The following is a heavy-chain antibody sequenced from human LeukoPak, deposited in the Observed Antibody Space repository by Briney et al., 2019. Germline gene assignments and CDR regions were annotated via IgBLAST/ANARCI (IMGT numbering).Heavy chain of an antibody. CDR1: GFTFSTFA. CDR2: ISSSGSTI. D-gene: IGHD5-24*01. Sequence: GGSLRLSCAASGFTFSTFAMIWVRQAPGKGLEWVSYISSSGSTIYYADSVKGRFTISRDNAKNSLYLQMNSLRAEDTAVYYCARHVEMATMPFDYWGQGTLVTVSS. CDR3: ARHVEMATMPFDY. J-gene: IGHJ4*02. V-gene: IGHV3-48*04.